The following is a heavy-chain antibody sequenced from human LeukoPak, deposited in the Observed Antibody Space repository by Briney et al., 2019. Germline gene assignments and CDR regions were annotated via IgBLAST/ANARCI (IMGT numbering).Heavy chain of an antibody. Sequence: ASVKVSCKASGYTFTGYDTNWVRQATGQRLEWIGWMNPHSGNTGYAQKFQGRVTMTKNTSITTAYMELSSLRSEDTAVYYCARALSWTTESYYYMDVWGKGTTVTVSS. D-gene: IGHD3/OR15-3a*01. J-gene: IGHJ6*03. CDR1: GYTFTGYD. V-gene: IGHV1-8*01. CDR2: MNPHSGNT. CDR3: ARALSWTTESYYYMDV.